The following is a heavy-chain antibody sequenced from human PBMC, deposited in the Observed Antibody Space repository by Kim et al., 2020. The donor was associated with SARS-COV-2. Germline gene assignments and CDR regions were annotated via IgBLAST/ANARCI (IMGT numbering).Heavy chain of an antibody. Sequence: SETLSLTCTVSGGSVSSGSYYWSWIRQPPGKGLEWIGYIYYSGSTNYNPSLKSRVTISVDTSKNQFSLKLSSVTAAATAVYYCARATQTKLWFGELSADPIQIWGQGTLGTVSS. CDR2: IYYSGST. J-gene: IGHJ4*02. D-gene: IGHD3-10*01. CDR3: ARATQTKLWFGELSADPIQI. V-gene: IGHV4-61*01. CDR1: GGSVSSGSYY.